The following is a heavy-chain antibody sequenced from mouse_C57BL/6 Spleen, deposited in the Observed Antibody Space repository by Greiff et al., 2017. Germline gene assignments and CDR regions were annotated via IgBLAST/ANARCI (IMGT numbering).Heavy chain of an antibody. CDR2: IDPETGGT. D-gene: IGHD4-1*01. CDR3: TRRRANWALFDY. J-gene: IGHJ2*01. CDR1: GYTFTDYE. V-gene: IGHV1-15*01. Sequence: QVQLKESGAELVRPGASVTLSCKASGYTFTDYEMHWVKQTPVHGLEWIGAIDPETGGTAYNQKFKGKAILTADKSSSTAYMELRSLTSEDSAVYYCTRRRANWALFDYWGQGTTLTVSS.